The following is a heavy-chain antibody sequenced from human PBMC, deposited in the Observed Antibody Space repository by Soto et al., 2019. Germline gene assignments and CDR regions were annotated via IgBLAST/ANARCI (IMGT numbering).Heavy chain of an antibody. CDR1: GYTFTGYY. D-gene: IGHD2-15*01. V-gene: IGHV1-2*04. Sequence: ASVKVSCKASGYTFTGYYMHWVRQAPGQGLEWMGWINPNSGGTNYAQKFQGWVTMTRDTSISTAYMELSRLRSDDTAVYYCARDPQPYCSGGSCYSVKGMDVWGQGTTVTVS. CDR3: ARDPQPYCSGGSCYSVKGMDV. J-gene: IGHJ6*02. CDR2: INPNSGGT.